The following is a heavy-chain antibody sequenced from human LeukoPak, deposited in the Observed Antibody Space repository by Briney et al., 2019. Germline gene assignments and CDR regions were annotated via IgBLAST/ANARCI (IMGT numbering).Heavy chain of an antibody. CDR2: IYDSGST. CDR1: GGSINYYY. CDR3: ARHLYSGRYYGIDY. J-gene: IGHJ4*02. Sequence: SETLSLTCSVSGGSINYYYWSWIRQPPGKELEWIGYIYDSGSTNYNPSLKSRVTISIDTSKNQFSLKLNSVTAADTAVYYCARHLYSGRYYGIDYWGQGTLVTVSS. D-gene: IGHD1-26*01. V-gene: IGHV4-59*08.